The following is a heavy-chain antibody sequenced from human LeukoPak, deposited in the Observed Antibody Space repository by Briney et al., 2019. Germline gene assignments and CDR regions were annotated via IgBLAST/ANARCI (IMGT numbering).Heavy chain of an antibody. J-gene: IGHJ4*02. CDR1: GFTVSSNY. CDR3: ARDYGGNVSDY. CDR2: IYSGGST. Sequence: GGSLRLSCAASGFTVSSNYMSWVRQAPGKGLEWVSVIYSGGSTYYADSVKGRFTISRDNSKNTLYLQMNSLRAEDTAVYYCARDYGGNVSDYWGQGTLVTVSS. V-gene: IGHV3-53*01. D-gene: IGHD4-23*01.